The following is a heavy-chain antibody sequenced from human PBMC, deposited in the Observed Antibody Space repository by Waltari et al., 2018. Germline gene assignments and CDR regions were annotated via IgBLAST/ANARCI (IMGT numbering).Heavy chain of an antibody. J-gene: IGHJ4*02. CDR1: GFGFSTYS. Sequence: EVPLVESGGGLVQPGGSLRLSCAASGFGFSTYSMNWVRQAPGKGLEWVSHISGSSSTIYYADSMKGRFTISRDNAKNSLYLQMNSLRGEDTAVYYCAREATGLDYWGQGTLVTVSS. CDR3: AREATGLDY. CDR2: ISGSSSTI. V-gene: IGHV3-48*01. D-gene: IGHD1-1*01.